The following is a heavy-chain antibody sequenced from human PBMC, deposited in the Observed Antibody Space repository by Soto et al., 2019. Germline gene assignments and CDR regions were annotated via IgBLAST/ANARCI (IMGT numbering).Heavy chain of an antibody. CDR3: ASRNYDDSSGYPDGRDV. V-gene: IGHV1-18*01. CDR1: GYTFTSYG. CDR2: ISAYNGNT. J-gene: IGHJ6*02. Sequence: QVQLVQSGAEVKKPGASVKVSCKASGYTFTSYGISWVRQAPGQGLEWMGWISAYNGNTNYAQKLQGRVTMTTDTATSTAYMELRSQGSDDTTVDYCASRNYDDSSGYPDGRDVWGQGTTVTVSS. D-gene: IGHD3-22*01.